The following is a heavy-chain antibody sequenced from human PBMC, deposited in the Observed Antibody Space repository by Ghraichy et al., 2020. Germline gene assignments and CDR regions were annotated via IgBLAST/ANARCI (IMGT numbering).Heavy chain of an antibody. CDR2: LSARTGKT. D-gene: IGHD2-21*01. CDR3: GRFSDCGGGCPWDY. J-gene: IGHJ4*02. V-gene: IGHV3-23*01. CDR1: GFTFSGYA. Sequence: GGSLRLSCAASGFTFSGYAMSWVRQAPGKGPEWISSLSARTGKTFYADSVNGRFTISRDVSKNTLYLQLNNLGADDAARYYVGRFSDCGGGCPWDYWGPGTLVSVSS.